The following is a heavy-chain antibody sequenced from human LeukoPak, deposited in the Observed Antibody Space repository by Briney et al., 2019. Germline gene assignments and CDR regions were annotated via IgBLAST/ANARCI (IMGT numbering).Heavy chain of an antibody. Sequence: SETLSLTCTVSGYSISSDYYWGWIRQPPGKGLEWIGNIFHNGNTYYNPSLKSRVTMSIDTSMKQFSLKLRTATAADTAVYYCARIEDVTRGYNHAYYFDYWGQGTLVTVSS. D-gene: IGHD5-18*01. V-gene: IGHV4-38-2*02. CDR3: ARIEDVTRGYNHAYYFDY. CDR2: IFHNGNT. CDR1: GYSISSDYY. J-gene: IGHJ4*02.